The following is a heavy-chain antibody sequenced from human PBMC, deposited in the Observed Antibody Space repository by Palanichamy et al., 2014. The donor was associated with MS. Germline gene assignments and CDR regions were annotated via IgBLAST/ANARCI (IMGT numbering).Heavy chain of an antibody. CDR1: GFTFSSYS. CDR3: ARGSMGQFDY. D-gene: IGHD2-8*01. Sequence: EVQLVESGGGLVKPGGSLRLSCAASGFTFSSYSMNWVRQAPGEGLEWVSSISGSSTYIYHADSVRGRFTISRDNAKNSLYLQMNSLSAEDTAVYYCARGSMGQFDYWGQGTLVTVSS. J-gene: IGHJ4*02. CDR2: ISGSSTYI. V-gene: IGHV3-21*01.